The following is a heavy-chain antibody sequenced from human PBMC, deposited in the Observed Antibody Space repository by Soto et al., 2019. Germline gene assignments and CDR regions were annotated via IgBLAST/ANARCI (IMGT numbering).Heavy chain of an antibody. Sequence: SVKVSCKASGFTFTSSAMQWVRQARGQRLEWIGWIVVGSGNTNYAQKFQERVTITRDMSTSTAYMELSSLRSEDTAVYYCAAYYDYIWGSYRLDAFDIWGQGTMVTVSS. V-gene: IGHV1-58*02. CDR2: IVVGSGNT. J-gene: IGHJ3*02. CDR1: GFTFTSSA. D-gene: IGHD3-16*02. CDR3: AAYYDYIWGSYRLDAFDI.